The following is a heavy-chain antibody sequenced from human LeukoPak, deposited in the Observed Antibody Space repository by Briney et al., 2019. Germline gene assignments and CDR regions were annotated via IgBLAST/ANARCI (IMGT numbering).Heavy chain of an antibody. Sequence: PGGSLRLSCAASGFTFDDYAMHWVRQAPGKGLGWVSGISWNSGSIGYADSVKGRFTISRDNAKNSLYLQMNSLRAEDTALYYCAKGFDSSSWNFDYWGQGTLVTVSS. J-gene: IGHJ4*02. CDR2: ISWNSGSI. D-gene: IGHD6-13*01. CDR1: GFTFDDYA. CDR3: AKGFDSSSWNFDY. V-gene: IGHV3-9*01.